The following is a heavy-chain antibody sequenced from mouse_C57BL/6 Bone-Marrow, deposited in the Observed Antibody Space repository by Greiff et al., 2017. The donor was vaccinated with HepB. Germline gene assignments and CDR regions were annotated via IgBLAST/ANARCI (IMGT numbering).Heavy chain of an antibody. CDR2: IGSGGSYT. D-gene: IGHD6-2*01. CDR3: ARLSPFAY. Sequence: EVKLVESGGDLVKPGGSLKLSCAASGFTFSSYGMSWVRQTPDKRLEWVATIGSGGSYTYYPDSVKGRVTISRDNAKSTLYLQMSSLKSEDTAMYYCARLSPFAYWGQGTLVTVSA. CDR1: GFTFSSYG. V-gene: IGHV5-6*02. J-gene: IGHJ3*01.